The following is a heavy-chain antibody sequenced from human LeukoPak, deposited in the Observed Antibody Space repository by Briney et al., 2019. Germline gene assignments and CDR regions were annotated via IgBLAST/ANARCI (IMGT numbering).Heavy chain of an antibody. V-gene: IGHV4-30-4*01. CDR2: IYYSGST. J-gene: IGHJ4*02. Sequence: SETLSLTCTVSGGSINSGDYYWSWIRQPPGKGLEWIGYIYYSGSTYYNPSLKSRVTISVDTSKNQFSLKLSSVTAADTAVYYCARGLQIFNYFDYWGQGTLVTVSS. CDR1: GGSINSGDYY. CDR3: ARGLQIFNYFDY.